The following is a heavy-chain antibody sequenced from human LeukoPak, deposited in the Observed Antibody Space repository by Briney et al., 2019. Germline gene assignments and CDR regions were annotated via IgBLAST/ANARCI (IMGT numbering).Heavy chain of an antibody. CDR1: GFTFSSYS. Sequence: GGSLRLSCAASGFTFSSYSMNWVRQAPGKGLEWVAVISSDGSNEHYADSVKGRFTISRDKSKNTLYLQMNSLRVEDTAVYYCARDFEQASGNYWSLGFDPWGQGTLVTVSS. J-gene: IGHJ5*02. V-gene: IGHV3-30*03. D-gene: IGHD1-26*01. CDR3: ARDFEQASGNYWSLGFDP. CDR2: ISSDGSNE.